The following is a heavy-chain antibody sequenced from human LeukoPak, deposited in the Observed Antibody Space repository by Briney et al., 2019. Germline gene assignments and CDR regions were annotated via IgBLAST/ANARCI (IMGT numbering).Heavy chain of an antibody. D-gene: IGHD6-19*01. V-gene: IGHV3-30*02. CDR2: IRLDGITA. Sequence: GGSLRLSCSTFGFTFSDYAFHWVRQAPGKGLEWVAFIRLDGITAYYTDSVKGRFTISRDNSKKTLYLQMNSLRAEDTAVYYCARIGLAVAGAFDIWGQGTMVTVSS. CDR3: ARIGLAVAGAFDI. J-gene: IGHJ3*02. CDR1: GFTFSDYA.